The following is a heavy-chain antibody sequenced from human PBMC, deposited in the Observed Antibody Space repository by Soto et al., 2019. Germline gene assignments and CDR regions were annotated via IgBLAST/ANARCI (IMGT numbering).Heavy chain of an antibody. CDR3: ARAPIVVVPAAESYYYYGMDV. J-gene: IGHJ6*02. Sequence: ASVKVSCKASGGTFSSYAISWVRQAPGQGLEWMGGIIPIFGTANYAQKFQGRVTITADESTSTAYMELSSLRSEDTAVYYCARAPIVVVPAAESYYYYGMDVWGQGTTVTVSS. CDR2: IIPIFGTA. CDR1: GGTFSSYA. D-gene: IGHD2-2*01. V-gene: IGHV1-69*13.